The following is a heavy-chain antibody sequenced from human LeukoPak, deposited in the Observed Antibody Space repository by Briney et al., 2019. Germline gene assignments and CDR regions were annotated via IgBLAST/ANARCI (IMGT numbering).Heavy chain of an antibody. CDR1: GFTFSSFW. Sequence: PGGSLRVSCAASGFTFSSFWMSWVRQAPGKGLEWVANIKQDGSEKYYVDSVKRRFTISRDNAKKSVSLQMNSLRAEDTAVYYCARSGGGWTFFDYWGQGTPVTVSS. CDR2: IKQDGSEK. D-gene: IGHD6-19*01. V-gene: IGHV3-7*04. CDR3: ARSGGGWTFFDY. J-gene: IGHJ4*02.